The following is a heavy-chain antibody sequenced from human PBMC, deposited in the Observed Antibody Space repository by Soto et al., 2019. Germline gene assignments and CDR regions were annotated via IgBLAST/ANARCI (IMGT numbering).Heavy chain of an antibody. CDR2: INPSGGGT. Sequence: ASVKVSCKASGYTFTSYNMQWVRQAPRQGLEWMGIINPSGGGTVYALKFQGRVTMTRDTSTSTVYMELSSLRSEDTAVYYCAVGIAYCISSSCSFDYWGQGTPVTVSS. D-gene: IGHD2-15*01. J-gene: IGHJ4*02. CDR1: GYTFTSYN. V-gene: IGHV1-46*01. CDR3: AVGIAYCISSSCSFDY.